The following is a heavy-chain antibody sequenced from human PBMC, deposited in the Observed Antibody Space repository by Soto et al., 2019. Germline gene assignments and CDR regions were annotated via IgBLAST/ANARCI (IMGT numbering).Heavy chain of an antibody. CDR3: ARIYCTTTTCDSWFDP. CDR1: GYTFTTCW. J-gene: IGHJ5*02. D-gene: IGHD2-2*01. CDR2: IDPGDTYA. V-gene: IGHV5-10-1*01. Sequence: PGESLKISCTGCGYTFTTCWISWVRQMHGKGREWMGRIDPGDTYATYSPAFQGHVTISADKATSTAYLQWSSLKASYTAMYFCARIYCTTTTCDSWFDPWGQGTLVTVSS.